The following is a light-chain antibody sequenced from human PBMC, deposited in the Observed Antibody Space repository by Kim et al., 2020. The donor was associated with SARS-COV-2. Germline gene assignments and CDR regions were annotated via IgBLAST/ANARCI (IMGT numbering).Light chain of an antibody. V-gene: IGLV1-40*01. CDR2: GSS. Sequence: GQRVTSACSRSRCRIGAVYDVHWYQQLPGTAPKLLIYGSSNRPAGVPDRVAGSKSGTSASLGITGLQAEDEAGYYCQSYDSRLSEVFGGGTQLTVL. CDR3: QSYDSRLSEV. CDR1: RCRIGAVYD. J-gene: IGLJ2*01.